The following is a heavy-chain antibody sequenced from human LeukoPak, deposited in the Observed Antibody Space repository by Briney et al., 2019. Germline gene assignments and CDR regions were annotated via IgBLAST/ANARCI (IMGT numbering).Heavy chain of an antibody. CDR2: FYYSGST. J-gene: IGHJ5*02. Sequence: PSETLSLTCTVLGGSIRSYYWSWIRQPPGKGLEGIGYFYYSGSTNYNPSLKSRVTISVDTSKNQLSLKLSSVTAADTAVYYCARVAAPRITIFGVDPDNWFDPWGQGTLVTVSS. CDR3: ARVAAPRITIFGVDPDNWFDP. CDR1: GGSIRSYY. V-gene: IGHV4-59*01. D-gene: IGHD3-3*01.